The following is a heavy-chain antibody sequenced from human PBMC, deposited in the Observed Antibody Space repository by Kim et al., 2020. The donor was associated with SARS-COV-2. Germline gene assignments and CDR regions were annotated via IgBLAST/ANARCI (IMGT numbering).Heavy chain of an antibody. D-gene: IGHD3-16*01. J-gene: IGHJ6*02. CDR1: GGSISSYY. Sequence: SETLSLTCTVSGGSISSYYWSWIRQPPGKGLEWIGYIYYSGSTNYNPSLKSRVTISVDTSKNQFSLKLSSVTAAATAVYYCARDIWGDTPSYGMDVWGQGTTVTVSS. CDR2: IYYSGST. CDR3: ARDIWGDTPSYGMDV. V-gene: IGHV4-59*13.